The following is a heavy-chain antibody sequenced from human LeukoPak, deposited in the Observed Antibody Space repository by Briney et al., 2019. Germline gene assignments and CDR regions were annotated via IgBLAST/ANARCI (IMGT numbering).Heavy chain of an antibody. Sequence: SSETLSLTCAVYGGSFSGYYWSWIRQPPGKGLEWIGEINHSGSTNYNPSLKSRVTISVDTSKNQFSLKLSSVTAADTAVYYCAREGVAYYYGSGGRGFDYWGQGTLVTVSS. CDR1: GGSFSGYY. CDR3: AREGVAYYYGSGGRGFDY. D-gene: IGHD3-10*01. J-gene: IGHJ4*02. CDR2: INHSGST. V-gene: IGHV4-34*01.